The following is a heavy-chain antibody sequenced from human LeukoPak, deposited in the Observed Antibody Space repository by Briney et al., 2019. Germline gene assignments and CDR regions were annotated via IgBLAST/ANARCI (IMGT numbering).Heavy chain of an antibody. Sequence: GGSLRLSCAASGFTFGSYSMNWVRQAPGKGLEWVSYISSSSSTIYYADSVKGRFTISRDNAKNSLYLQMNSLRAEDTAVYYCARYYDFWSGYFDYWGQGTLVTVSS. V-gene: IGHV3-48*01. J-gene: IGHJ4*02. CDR2: ISSSSSTI. CDR3: ARYYDFWSGYFDY. CDR1: GFTFGSYS. D-gene: IGHD3-3*01.